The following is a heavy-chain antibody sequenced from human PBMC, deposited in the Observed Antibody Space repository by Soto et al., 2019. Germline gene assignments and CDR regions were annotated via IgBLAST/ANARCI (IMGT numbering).Heavy chain of an antibody. J-gene: IGHJ6*02. CDR3: ARGRGYSGYDHYYYFDMDV. D-gene: IGHD5-12*01. CDR1: GGTFNNYP. CDR2: SIPIFGTA. Sequence: SVKVSCKASGGTFNNYPITWVRQAPGEGLEWMGGSIPIFGTANYAQKFQGRVTISVDESTSTAYMELSSLRSEDTAVYYCARGRGYSGYDHYYYFDMDVWGQGTTVTVSS. V-gene: IGHV1-69*13.